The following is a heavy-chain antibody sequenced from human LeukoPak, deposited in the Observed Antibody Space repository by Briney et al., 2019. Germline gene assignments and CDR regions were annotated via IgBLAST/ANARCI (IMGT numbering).Heavy chain of an antibody. D-gene: IGHD3-10*01. J-gene: IGHJ4*02. V-gene: IGHV3-23*01. Sequence: RSGGSLRLSCAASGFTFSSYAMSWVRQAPGKGLEWVSAVSGSGVTTYYADSVKGRFTISRDNSKNTLYLQMNSLRAEDTALYYCAKDRDYYLVGFFDYWAREPWSPSP. CDR1: GFTFSSYA. CDR2: VSGSGVTT. CDR3: AKDRDYYLVGFFDY.